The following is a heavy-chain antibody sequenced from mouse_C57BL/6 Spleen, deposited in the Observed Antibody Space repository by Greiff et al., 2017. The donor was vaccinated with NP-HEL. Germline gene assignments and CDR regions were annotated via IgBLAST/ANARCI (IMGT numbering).Heavy chain of an antibody. CDR3: ARWDYYGSSYWYFDV. J-gene: IGHJ1*03. V-gene: IGHV1-53*01. D-gene: IGHD1-1*01. CDR1: GYAFSSSW. Sequence: VQLQESGPELVKPGASVKISCKASGYAFSSSWMNWVKQRPGQGLEWIGNINPSNGGTNYNEKFKSKATLTVDKSSSTAYMQLSSLTSEDSAVYYCARWDYYGSSYWYFDVWGTGTTVTVSS. CDR2: INPSNGGT.